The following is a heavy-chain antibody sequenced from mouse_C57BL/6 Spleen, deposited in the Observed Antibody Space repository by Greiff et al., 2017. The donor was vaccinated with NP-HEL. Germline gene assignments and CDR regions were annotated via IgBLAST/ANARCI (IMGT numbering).Heavy chain of an antibody. CDR2: ISSGGDYI. Sequence: EVKLVESGEGLVKPGGSLKLSCAASGFTFSSYAMSWVRQTPEKRLEWVAYISSGGDYIYYADTVKGRFTISRDNARNTLYLQMSSLKSEDTAMYYCTRDTTVVGYWYFDVWGTGTTVTVSS. D-gene: IGHD1-1*01. J-gene: IGHJ1*03. V-gene: IGHV5-9-1*02. CDR1: GFTFSSYA. CDR3: TRDTTVVGYWYFDV.